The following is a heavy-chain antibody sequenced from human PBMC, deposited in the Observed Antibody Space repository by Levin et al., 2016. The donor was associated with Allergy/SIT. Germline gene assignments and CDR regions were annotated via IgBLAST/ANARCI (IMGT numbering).Heavy chain of an antibody. CDR1: GFTFSSYE. J-gene: IGHJ4*02. CDR3: ARDDYGDY. Sequence: GESLKISCAASGFTFSSYEMNWVRQAPGKGLEWVSYISSSGRSIYYADSVKGRFTTSRDNAKKSLYLQMNSLRAEDTAVYYCARDDYGDYWGQGTLVTVSS. V-gene: IGHV3-48*03. CDR2: ISSSGRSI.